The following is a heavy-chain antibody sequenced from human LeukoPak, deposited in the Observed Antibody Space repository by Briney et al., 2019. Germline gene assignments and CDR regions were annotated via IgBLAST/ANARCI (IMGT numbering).Heavy chain of an antibody. CDR3: ARGRTIVVSAHKNWFDP. J-gene: IGHJ5*02. V-gene: IGHV4-34*01. Sequence: SETLSLTCAVYGGSFSGYYWSWIRQPPEKGLEWIGEINHSGSTNYNPSLKSRVTISVDTSKNQFSLKLSSVTAADTAVYYCARGRTIVVSAHKNWFDPWGQGTLVTVSS. CDR2: INHSGST. CDR1: GGSFSGYY. D-gene: IGHD3-22*01.